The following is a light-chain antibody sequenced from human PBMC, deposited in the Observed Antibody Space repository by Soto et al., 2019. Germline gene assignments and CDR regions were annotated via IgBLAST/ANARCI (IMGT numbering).Light chain of an antibody. CDR1: QSITTY. V-gene: IGKV1-39*01. CDR3: QQSYSRPRT. J-gene: IGKJ1*01. Sequence: DIQMTQSPSSLSAAVGDRVTITCRASQSITTYLNWYQQKPGKAPNLLIYTTSNLESGVPSRFSGSGSGTDFTLTINSLQPEDFATYFCQQSYSRPRTFGQGTK. CDR2: TTS.